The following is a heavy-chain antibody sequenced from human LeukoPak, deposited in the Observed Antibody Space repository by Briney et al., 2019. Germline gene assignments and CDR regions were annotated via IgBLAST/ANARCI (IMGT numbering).Heavy chain of an antibody. Sequence: SETLSLTCTVSGGSINNYYWSWIRQPPGKGLEWIGYIYYSGSTNYNPSLKSRVTISVDTSKNQFSLKLGSVTAADTAVYYCASSDYYDSSGYYYWGQGTLVTVSS. CDR2: IYYSGST. J-gene: IGHJ4*02. CDR3: ASSDYYDSSGYYY. D-gene: IGHD3-22*01. CDR1: GGSINNYY. V-gene: IGHV4-59*01.